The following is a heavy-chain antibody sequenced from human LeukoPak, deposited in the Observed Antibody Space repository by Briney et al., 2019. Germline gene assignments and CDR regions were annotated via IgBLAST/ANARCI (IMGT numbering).Heavy chain of an antibody. J-gene: IGHJ4*02. D-gene: IGHD1-26*01. Sequence: GGSLRLSCAASGFTFSDYYMSWIRQAPGKGLEWVSYISSSGSTIFYAHSVKGRFTISRDNAKNSLYLQMNSLRAEDTAVYYCARDGTYEWELHDHDYWGQGTQVTVSS. CDR2: ISSSGSTI. CDR1: GFTFSDYY. CDR3: ARDGTYEWELHDHDY. V-gene: IGHV3-11*01.